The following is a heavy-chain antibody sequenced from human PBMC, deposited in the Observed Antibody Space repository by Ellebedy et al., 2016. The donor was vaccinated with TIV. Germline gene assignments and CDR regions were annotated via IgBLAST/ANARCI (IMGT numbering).Heavy chain of an antibody. V-gene: IGHV3-74*01. CDR2: IFSDGTTT. J-gene: IGHJ4*02. D-gene: IGHD4-17*01. CDR3: AGAAYGDYADY. CDR1: GFSFRVYS. Sequence: GGSLRLXXAASGFSFRVYSLHWVRQVPGKGLVWVSRIFSDGTTTSYADSVKGRLTISRDNSQNTLFLQMNSLRVEDTAVYYCAGAAYGDYADYWGQGTLVTVSS.